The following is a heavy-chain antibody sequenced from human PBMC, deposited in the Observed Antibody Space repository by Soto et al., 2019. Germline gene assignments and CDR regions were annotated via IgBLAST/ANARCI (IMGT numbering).Heavy chain of an antibody. Sequence: EVQLLDSGGGLVQPGGSLRLSCAASGFTFSGYALTWVRQAPGQGLEWVSAISGGGDATFYADSVKCRFTISRDNSNKSLYLQMNTLSAEDAAVYSCDRKVSGSTSRRDLWYFDLWGRGTLVTVSS. CDR2: ISGGGDAT. J-gene: IGHJ2*01. CDR1: GFTFSGYA. V-gene: IGHV3-23*01. CDR3: DRKVSGSTSRRDLWYFDL. D-gene: IGHD2-2*01.